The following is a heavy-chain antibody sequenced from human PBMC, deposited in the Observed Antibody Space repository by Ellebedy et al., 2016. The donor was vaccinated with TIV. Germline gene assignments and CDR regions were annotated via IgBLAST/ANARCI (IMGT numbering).Heavy chain of an antibody. D-gene: IGHD3-10*01. V-gene: IGHV1-18*01. J-gene: IGHJ5*02. Sequence: ASVKVSCKTSGFTFTSYGFSWVRQAAGQGLEWMGWISAYNGGTMYAQNLQDRVTMTTDTSTSTAYMELRSLRSDDTAVYYCARIGEYHLLYYPDPWGQGTLVTVSS. CDR2: ISAYNGGT. CDR3: ARIGEYHLLYYPDP. CDR1: GFTFTSYG.